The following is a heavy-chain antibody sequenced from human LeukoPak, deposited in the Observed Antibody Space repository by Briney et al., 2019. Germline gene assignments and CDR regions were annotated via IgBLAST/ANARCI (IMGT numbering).Heavy chain of an antibody. CDR1: GFTFSSYA. J-gene: IGHJ5*02. D-gene: IGHD4-17*01. V-gene: IGHV3-30-3*01. Sequence: PGRSLRLSCAASGFTFSSYAMHWARQAPGKGLEWVAVISYDGSNKYYADSVKGRFTISRDNSKNTLYLQMNSLRAEDTAVYYCARDSNGDYGGGFDPWGQGTLVTVSS. CDR3: ARDSNGDYGGGFDP. CDR2: ISYDGSNK.